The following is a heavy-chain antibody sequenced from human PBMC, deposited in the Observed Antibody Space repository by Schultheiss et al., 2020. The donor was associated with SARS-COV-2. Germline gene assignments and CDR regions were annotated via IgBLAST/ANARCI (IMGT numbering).Heavy chain of an antibody. V-gene: IGHV4-31*03. J-gene: IGHJ6*02. CDR1: GGSISSGVYY. D-gene: IGHD1-26*01. CDR2: IYYSGST. Sequence: SETLSLTCTVSGGSISSGVYYWSWIRQHPGKGLEWIGYIYYSGSTYYNPSLKSRVTISVDTSKNQFSLKLSSVTAADTAVYYCARGLRREYYYYGMDVWGQGTTVTVSS. CDR3: ARGLRREYYYYGMDV.